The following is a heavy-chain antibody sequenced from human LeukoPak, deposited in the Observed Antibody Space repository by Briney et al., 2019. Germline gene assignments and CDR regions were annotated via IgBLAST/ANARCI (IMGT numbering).Heavy chain of an antibody. V-gene: IGHV4-34*01. CDR1: GGSFSGYY. CDR2: INHSGST. Sequence: PSETLSLTCAVYGGSFSGYYWSWIRQPPGKGLEWIGEINHSGSTNYNPSLKSRVTISVDKSKNQFSLKLSSVTAADTAVYYCARVVFFYGTSSYYYYYMDVWGKGTTVTVSS. CDR3: ARVVFFYGTSSYYYYYMDV. J-gene: IGHJ6*03. D-gene: IGHD2-2*01.